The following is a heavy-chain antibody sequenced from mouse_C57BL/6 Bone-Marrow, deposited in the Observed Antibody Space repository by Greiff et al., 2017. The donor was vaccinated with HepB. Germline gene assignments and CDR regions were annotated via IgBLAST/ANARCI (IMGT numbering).Heavy chain of an antibody. CDR2: IYPGNSDT. Sequence: EVQLQQSGTVLARPGASVKMSCKTSGYTFTSYWMHWVKQRPGQGLEWIGAIYPGNSDTSYNQKFKGKAKLTAVTSASTADMELSSLTNEDSAVYYCTSTMVTTWDYWGQGTTLTVSS. V-gene: IGHV1-5*01. J-gene: IGHJ2*01. D-gene: IGHD2-2*01. CDR3: TSTMVTTWDY. CDR1: GYTFTSYW.